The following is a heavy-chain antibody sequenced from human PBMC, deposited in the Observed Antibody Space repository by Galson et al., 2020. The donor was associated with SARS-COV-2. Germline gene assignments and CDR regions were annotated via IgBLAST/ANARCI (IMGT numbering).Heavy chain of an antibody. CDR2: IHGEDDT. V-gene: IGHV2-5*02. J-gene: IGHJ5*02. D-gene: IGHD2-15*01. CDR1: GFSLTTSGVG. CDR3: ARTSRWWDGFDP. Sequence: SGPTLVKPTQTLTLTCTFSGFSLTTSGVGVGWIRQSPGKALEWLALIHGEDDTHYSSSLKSRLSIPKDTSKKQVILTMTNMDPVDTGTYFCARTSRWWDGFDPWGQGVLVTVSS.